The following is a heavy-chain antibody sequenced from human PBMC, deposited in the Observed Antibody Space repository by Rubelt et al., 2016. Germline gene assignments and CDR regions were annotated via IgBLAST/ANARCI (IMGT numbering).Heavy chain of an antibody. D-gene: IGHD3-3*01. CDR2: IIPIFGTA. V-gene: IGHV1-69*01. J-gene: IGHJ5*02. Sequence: QVQLVQSGAEVKKPGSSVKVSCKASGGTFSSYAISWVRQAPGQGLEWMGGIIPIFGTANYAQKFQGRVTITADESTSTAYMELSRLRSEDTAVYYWATGGDFGVVIPNWFDPWGQGTLVTVSS. CDR3: ATGGDFGVVIPNWFDP. CDR1: GGTFSSYA.